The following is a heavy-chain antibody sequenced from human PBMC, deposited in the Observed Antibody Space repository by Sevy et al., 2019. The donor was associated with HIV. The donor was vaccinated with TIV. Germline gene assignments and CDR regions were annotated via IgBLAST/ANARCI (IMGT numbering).Heavy chain of an antibody. D-gene: IGHD3-16*01. Sequence: SETLSLTCTVSGGSVNSGDYYWSWIRQPPGKGLEWLGYIYYSGRSNYNPSLKSRVTISLDTSKNQFSLKMSSVTTADTAMYYCARDDPVMNAFDIWCQGTMVTVSS. V-gene: IGHV4-61*08. CDR1: GGSVNSGDYY. J-gene: IGHJ3*02. CDR2: IYYSGRS. CDR3: ARDDPVMNAFDI.